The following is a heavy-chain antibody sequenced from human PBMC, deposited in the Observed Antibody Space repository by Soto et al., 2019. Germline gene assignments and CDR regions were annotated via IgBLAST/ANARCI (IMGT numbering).Heavy chain of an antibody. CDR3: AHSRCTHGECYPRFDC. D-gene: IGHD2-8*01. V-gene: IGHV2-5*02. Sequence: QITLRESGPTLVTPTHTLTLTCDFSGFSLSTSGVGVGWIRQPPGKALEWLALIYWDDDESYSPSLRSRLTITRDTSKTPVVLTMTNMDPVDTATYHCAHSRCTHGECYPRFDCWGQGKLVNVSS. CDR1: GFSLSTSGVG. CDR2: IYWDDDE. J-gene: IGHJ4*02.